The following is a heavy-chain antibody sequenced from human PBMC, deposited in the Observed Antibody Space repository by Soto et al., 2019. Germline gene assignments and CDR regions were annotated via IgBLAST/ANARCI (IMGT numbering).Heavy chain of an antibody. D-gene: IGHD2-2*02. CDR1: DSTFSSYS. CDR3: LRGGRGYTKDDTLDI. V-gene: IGHV3-21*02. CDR2: ISSRSSVI. J-gene: IGHJ3*02. Sequence: EVQLVESGGGLVKPGESLRLSCVASDSTFSSYSMIWVRQAPGRGLEWVSSISSRSSVIFYVDSLKGRFTISRDNAKNSLYLQMNSLRVEDTAVYYCLRGGRGYTKDDTLDIWGQGTMVTVSP.